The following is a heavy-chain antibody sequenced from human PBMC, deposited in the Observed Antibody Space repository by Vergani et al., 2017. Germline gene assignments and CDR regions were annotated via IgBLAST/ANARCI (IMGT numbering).Heavy chain of an antibody. J-gene: IGHJ4*02. V-gene: IGHV4-38-2*01. D-gene: IGHD5-18*01. Sequence: QVQLQESGPGLVKPSETLSLTCAVSGYSISRGSYWGCIRQPPGKGLEWIGSIYHSGSTYYNPSLKSPVTISVDTSKNQFSMKLSSVTASDTAVYYCARLGYSYGPPGYFDYWGQGTLVTVSS. CDR3: ARLGYSYGPPGYFDY. CDR2: IYHSGST. CDR1: GYSISRGSY.